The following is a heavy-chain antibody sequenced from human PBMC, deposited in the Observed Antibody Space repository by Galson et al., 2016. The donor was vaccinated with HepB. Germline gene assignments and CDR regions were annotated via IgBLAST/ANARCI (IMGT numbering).Heavy chain of an antibody. CDR2: INPNTAGT. CDR3: AKSRGYNWNYSYGMDV. V-gene: IGHV1-2*02. Sequence: SVKVSCKASGYTFTGYYMHWVRQATGQGLEWVGWINPNTAGTDYAQKFQGRVTMTRDRSISTAYMELSRLRSDDTAVYYCAKSRGYNWNYSYGMDVWGQGTTVTVSS. D-gene: IGHD1-20*01. J-gene: IGHJ6*02. CDR1: GYTFTGYY.